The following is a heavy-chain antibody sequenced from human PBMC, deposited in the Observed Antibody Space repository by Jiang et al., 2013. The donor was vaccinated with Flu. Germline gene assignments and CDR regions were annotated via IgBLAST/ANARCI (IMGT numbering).Heavy chain of an antibody. CDR3: ASNKDVLRYFDPDVYGMDV. Sequence: QSGSELKKPGASVKVSCKASGYTFTSYAMNWVRQAPGQGLEWMGWINTNTGNPTYAQGFTGRFVFSLDTSVSTAYLQISSLKAEDTAVYYCASNKDVLRYFDPDVYGMDVWGQGTTVTVSS. CDR2: INTNTGNP. D-gene: IGHD3-9*01. V-gene: IGHV7-4-1*02. J-gene: IGHJ6*02. CDR1: GYTFTSYA.